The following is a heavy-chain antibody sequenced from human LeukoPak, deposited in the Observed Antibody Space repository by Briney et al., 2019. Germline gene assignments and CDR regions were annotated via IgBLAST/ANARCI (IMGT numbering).Heavy chain of an antibody. D-gene: IGHD2-2*01. CDR3: ARPPSAVHWYFDL. Sequence: SETPSLTCAVSGYSISSGYYWGWIRQPPGKGLEWIGSIYHSGSTYYNPSLKSRVTISVDTSKNQFSLKLSSVTAADTAVYYCARPPSAVHWYFDLWGRGTLVTVSS. J-gene: IGHJ2*01. CDR2: IYHSGST. CDR1: GYSISSGYY. V-gene: IGHV4-38-2*01.